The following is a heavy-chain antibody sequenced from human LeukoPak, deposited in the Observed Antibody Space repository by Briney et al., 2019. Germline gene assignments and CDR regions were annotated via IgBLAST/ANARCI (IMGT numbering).Heavy chain of an antibody. V-gene: IGHV3-74*01. J-gene: IGHJ4*02. CDR1: GFTFSSYW. CDR2: INSDGSTT. D-gene: IGHD3-22*01. CDR3: VSPPYYFDTTNYYVGY. Sequence: GGSLRLSCAASGFTFSSYWMHWVRQAPGKGLVWVSRINSDGSTTTYADSVKGRFTISRDNAKDTLYLQMNSLRAEDTAVYYCVSPPYYFDTTNYYVGYWGQGTLVTVSS.